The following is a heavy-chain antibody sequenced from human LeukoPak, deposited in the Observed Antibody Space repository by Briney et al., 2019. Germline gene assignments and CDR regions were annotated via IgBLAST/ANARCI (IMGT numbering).Heavy chain of an antibody. CDR1: GFTFSRYG. CDR2: IWYDGSNK. CDR3: AKAPPVTMIVVVALWYFDL. Sequence: PGGSLRLSCAASGFTFSRYGIHWVRQAPGKGLEWVAVIWYDGSNKYYAESVKGRFTISRDNSKNTLYLQMNSLRAEDTAVYYCAKAPPVTMIVVVALWYFDLWGRGTLVTVSS. J-gene: IGHJ2*01. D-gene: IGHD3-22*01. V-gene: IGHV3-33*06.